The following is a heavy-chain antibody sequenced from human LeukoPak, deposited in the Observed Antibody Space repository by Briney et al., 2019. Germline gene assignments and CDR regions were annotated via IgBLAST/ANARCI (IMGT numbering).Heavy chain of an antibody. CDR2: IREDGSEK. V-gene: IGHV3-7*03. CDR1: GFTFSTYW. J-gene: IGHJ4*02. Sequence: PGGSLRLSCAASGFTFSTYWMTWVRQAPGKGLEWVASIREDGSEKYYVDSVKGRFTISRDNALKSLYLEMNSLRVEDTAVYYCARAVTSTEGYWGQGTLVTVSS. CDR3: ARAVTSTEGY.